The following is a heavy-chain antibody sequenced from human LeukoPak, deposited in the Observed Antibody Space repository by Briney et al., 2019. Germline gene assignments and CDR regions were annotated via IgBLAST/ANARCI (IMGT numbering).Heavy chain of an antibody. Sequence: GESLKISCMGSGYSFTSFYIAWVRQTPGKGLEWMGIVYPGDSDTRYSPSFQGQVTISADKSISTAYLQWSSLKASDTAIYYCARRDDYDSSGYYRWGQGTLVTVSS. CDR2: VYPGDSDT. CDR1: GYSFTSFY. D-gene: IGHD3-22*01. V-gene: IGHV5-51*01. J-gene: IGHJ4*02. CDR3: ARRDDYDSSGYYR.